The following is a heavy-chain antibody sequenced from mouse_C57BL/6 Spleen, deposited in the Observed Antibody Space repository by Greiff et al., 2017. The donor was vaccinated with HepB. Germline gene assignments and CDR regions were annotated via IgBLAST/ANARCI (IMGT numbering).Heavy chain of an antibody. CDR3: ARSGTTVVATGYFDY. CDR2: INPGSGGT. D-gene: IGHD1-1*01. V-gene: IGHV1-54*01. J-gene: IGHJ2*01. CDR1: GYAFTNYL. Sequence: QVQLQQSGAELVRPGTSVKVSCKASGYAFTNYLIEWVKQRPGQGLEWIGVINPGSGGTNYNEKFKGKATLTADKSSSTAYMQLSSLTSEDSAVYFCARSGTTVVATGYFDYWGQGTTLTVSS.